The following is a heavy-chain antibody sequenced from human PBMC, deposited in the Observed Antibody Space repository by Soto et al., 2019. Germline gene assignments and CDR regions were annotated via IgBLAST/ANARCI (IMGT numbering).Heavy chain of an antibody. CDR2: IKSKTDGGTR. CDR1: GFTFSKAW. Sequence: GGSLRLSCAASGFTFSKAWMNWVRQAPGKGLEWVGRIKSKTDGGTRDHAAPVRDRFTISRDDSKNTLYLQMHSLKTEDTAVYYCTTDSPKGYSGFDQWGQGTLVTVSS. J-gene: IGHJ4*02. CDR3: TTDSPKGYSGFDQ. D-gene: IGHD5-12*01. V-gene: IGHV3-15*07.